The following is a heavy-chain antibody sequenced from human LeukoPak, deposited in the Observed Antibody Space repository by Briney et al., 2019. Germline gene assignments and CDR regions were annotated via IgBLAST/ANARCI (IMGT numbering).Heavy chain of an antibody. CDR1: GHTFTNYG. J-gene: IGHJ4*02. D-gene: IGHD2-8*01. CDR2: INVNSGIT. Sequence: ASVKVSCKASGHTFTNYGSSWVRQAPGQGLEWMGLINVNSGITSYAQKVQGRVTMTTDTSTNTAYMVLRSLRSDDTAMYYCAIMVYFTVGWYYFDYWGQGTLVTVSS. V-gene: IGHV1-18*01. CDR3: AIMVYFTVGWYYFDY.